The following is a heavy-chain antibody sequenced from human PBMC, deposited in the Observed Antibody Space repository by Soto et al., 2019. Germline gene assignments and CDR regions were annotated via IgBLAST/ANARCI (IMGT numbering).Heavy chain of an antibody. CDR3: AKDEAYSILGYCSGGSCYKSQAIDY. CDR2: MNPNSGNT. D-gene: IGHD2-15*01. V-gene: IGHV1-8*01. Sequence: ASVKVSCKASGYTFTSYDINWVRQATGQGLEWMGWMNPNSGNTGYAQKFQGRVTMTRNTSISTAYMELSSLRSEDTAVYYCAKDEAYSILGYCSGGSCYKSQAIDYWGQGTLVTVSS. J-gene: IGHJ4*02. CDR1: GYTFTSYD.